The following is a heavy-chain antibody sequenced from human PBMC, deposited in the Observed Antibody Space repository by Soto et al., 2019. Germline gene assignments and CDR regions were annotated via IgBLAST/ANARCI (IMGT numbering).Heavy chain of an antibody. D-gene: IGHD5-12*01. CDR3: ARHSGYDYVFDY. CDR2: INPDNGDT. Sequence: ASVKVSCKASGYTFTGYYIHWVRQAPGQGLEWVGWINPDNGDTNYAQKFQGRVSMTRDTSTSTAYMGQSSLRFDDTAVYYCARHSGYDYVFDYWGQGTLVTVSS. V-gene: IGHV1-2*02. CDR1: GYTFTGYY. J-gene: IGHJ4*02.